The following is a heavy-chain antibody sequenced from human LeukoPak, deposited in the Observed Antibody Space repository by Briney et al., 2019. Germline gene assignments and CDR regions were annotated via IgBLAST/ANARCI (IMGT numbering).Heavy chain of an antibody. V-gene: IGHV1-8*01. Sequence: ASVKVSCKASGYTFTSYDINWVRQATGQGLEWMGWMNPNSGNTGYAQKFQGRVTMTRNTSISTAYMELSSLGSEDTAVYYCARVEGGSGSYYPPFDYWGQGTLVTVSS. D-gene: IGHD3-10*01. CDR2: MNPNSGNT. J-gene: IGHJ4*02. CDR3: ARVEGGSGSYYPPFDY. CDR1: GYTFTSYD.